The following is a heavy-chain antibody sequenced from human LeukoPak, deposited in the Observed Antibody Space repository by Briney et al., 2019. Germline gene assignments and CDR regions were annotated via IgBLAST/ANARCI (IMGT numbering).Heavy chain of an antibody. CDR3: ARDLDYYATDY. CDR1: GFSLSRYW. D-gene: IGHD3/OR15-3a*01. Sequence: GGSLRLSCAASGFSLSRYWMSWVRQAPGQGLEVVANIGKDGSGNHYADSVKGRFTISRDNAKNSLYLQMNSLRADDTAVYYCARDLDYYATDYWGQGTLVTVSS. J-gene: IGHJ4*02. V-gene: IGHV3-7*01. CDR2: IGKDGSGN.